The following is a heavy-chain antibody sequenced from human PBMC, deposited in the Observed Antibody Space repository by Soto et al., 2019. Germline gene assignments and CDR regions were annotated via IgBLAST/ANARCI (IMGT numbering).Heavy chain of an antibody. CDR3: ATYDTRGYYPYYHYYGMDV. CDR1: GFTFSNYW. CDR2: IKDGGSEK. V-gene: IGHV3-7*01. D-gene: IGHD3-22*01. Sequence: EVQLVESGGGLVQPGGSLRLSCAASGFTFSNYWMSWVRQAPGKGLEWVANIKDGGSEKYYVDSGKGRFTIARDNAKNSLYLQMNSLRAEDTAVYYCATYDTRGYYPYYHYYGMDVWGQGTTVTVSS. J-gene: IGHJ6*02.